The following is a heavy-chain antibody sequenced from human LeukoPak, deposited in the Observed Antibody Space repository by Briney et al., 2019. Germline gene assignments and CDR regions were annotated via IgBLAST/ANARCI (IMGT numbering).Heavy chain of an antibody. V-gene: IGHV1-69*05. Sequence: SVKVPCKASGGTFSSYAISWVRQAPGQGLEWMGGIIPILGTANYAQKFQGRVTITTDESTSTAYMELSSLRSEDTAVYYCARETYYYDSSGYRDAFDIWGQGTMVTVSS. D-gene: IGHD3-22*01. CDR1: GGTFSSYA. CDR2: IIPILGTA. J-gene: IGHJ3*02. CDR3: ARETYYYDSSGYRDAFDI.